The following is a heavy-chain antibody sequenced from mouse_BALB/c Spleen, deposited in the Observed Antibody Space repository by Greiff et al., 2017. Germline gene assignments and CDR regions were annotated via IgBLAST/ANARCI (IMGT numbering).Heavy chain of an antibody. CDR1: GFSLTSYG. CDR2: IWSGGST. Sequence: VKLLESGPGLVQPSQSLSITCTVSGFSLTSYGVHWVRQSPGQGLEWLGVIWSGGSTDYNAAFISRLSISKDNSKSHVFFKMNSLQANDTAIYYCARTRAYYDGCAYGGQGTLVTVSA. CDR3: ARTRAYYDGCAY. V-gene: IGHV2-2*02. J-gene: IGHJ3*01. D-gene: IGHD1-1*01.